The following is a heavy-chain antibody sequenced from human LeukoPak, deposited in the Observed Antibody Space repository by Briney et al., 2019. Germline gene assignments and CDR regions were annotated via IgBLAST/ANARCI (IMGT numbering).Heavy chain of an antibody. D-gene: IGHD2-15*01. CDR1: GGSCSGCY. CDR2: INHSGST. CDR3: ARAPFCSGGSCTTWGAFDI. J-gene: IGHJ3*02. V-gene: IGHV4-34*01. Sequence: SETLSPTCAVYGGSCSGCYWSWIRQPPGKGLEWIGEINHSGSTNYNPSLKSRVTISVDTSKNQFSLKLSSVTAADTAVYYCARAPFCSGGSCTTWGAFDIWGQGTMVTVSS.